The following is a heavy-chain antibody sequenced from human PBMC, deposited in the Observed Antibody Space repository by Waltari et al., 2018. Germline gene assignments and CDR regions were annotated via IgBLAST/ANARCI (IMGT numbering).Heavy chain of an antibody. CDR2: IYYSGST. J-gene: IGHJ3*02. D-gene: IGHD6-19*01. Sequence: QLQLQESGPGLVKPSETLSLTCTVSGGSISSSSYYWGWLRQPPGKGLEWIGSIYYSGSTYYNPSLKSRVTISVDTSKNQFSLKLSSVTAADTAVYYCATPAHSSGWNDDAFDIWGQGTMVTVSS. CDR3: ATPAHSSGWNDDAFDI. V-gene: IGHV4-39*01. CDR1: GGSISSSSYY.